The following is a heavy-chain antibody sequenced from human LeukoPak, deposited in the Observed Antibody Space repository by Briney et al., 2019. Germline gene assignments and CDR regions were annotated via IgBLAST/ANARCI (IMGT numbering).Heavy chain of an antibody. D-gene: IGHD5-18*01. V-gene: IGHV3-30*04. Sequence: GRSLRLSCAASGFTFSSYAMHWVRQAPGKGLEWVAVISYDGSDKYYADSVKGRFTISGDNSKNTLYLQMNSPRAEDTAVYYCAREGGYSYGILFDYWGQGTLVTVSS. J-gene: IGHJ4*02. CDR2: ISYDGSDK. CDR1: GFTFSSYA. CDR3: AREGGYSYGILFDY.